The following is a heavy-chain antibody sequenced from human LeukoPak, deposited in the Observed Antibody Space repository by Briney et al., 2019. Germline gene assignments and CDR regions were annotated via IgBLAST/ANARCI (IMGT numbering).Heavy chain of an antibody. Sequence: RQXXXXXLEWIGYIYSSGSTNYNPSLKSRGTISVDTSNNQFSLKLNSVTAADTAVYYCARLAGSSSSDYWGQGTLVTVSS. CDR3: ARLAGSSSSDY. V-gene: IGHV4-4*09. D-gene: IGHD6-6*01. J-gene: IGHJ4*02. CDR2: IYSSGST.